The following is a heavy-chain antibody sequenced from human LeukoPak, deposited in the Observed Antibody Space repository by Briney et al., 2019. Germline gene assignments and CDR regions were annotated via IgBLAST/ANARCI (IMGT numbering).Heavy chain of an antibody. CDR1: GFTFDDYA. J-gene: IGHJ4*02. CDR2: TSRNSGSL. Sequence: GGSLRLSCAASGFTFDDYAMHWVRQAPGKGLEWVSGTSRNSGSLGYADSVKGRFTISRDNTKNSLYLQMNSLRAEDTAVYYCVGGDYWGQGTLVTVSS. V-gene: IGHV3-9*01. CDR3: VGGDY.